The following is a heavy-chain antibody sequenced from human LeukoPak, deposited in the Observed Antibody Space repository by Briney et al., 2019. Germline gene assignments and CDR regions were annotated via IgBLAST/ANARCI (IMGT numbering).Heavy chain of an antibody. CDR2: ISAYNGNT. D-gene: IGHD2-2*02. CDR1: GYTFTSYG. V-gene: IGHV1-18*01. CDR3: ASSTGCSSTSYYIPEYFQH. Sequence: ASVKVSCKASGYTFTSYGISWVRQAPGQGLEWMGWISAYNGNTNYAQKLQGRVTMTTDTSTSTAYMELRSLRSDDTAVYYCASSTGCSSTSYYIPEYFQHWGQGTLVTVSS. J-gene: IGHJ1*01.